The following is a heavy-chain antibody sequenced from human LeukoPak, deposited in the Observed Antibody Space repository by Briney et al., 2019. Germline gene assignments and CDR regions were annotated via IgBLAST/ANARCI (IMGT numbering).Heavy chain of an antibody. CDR1: GFTVSNNF. J-gene: IGHJ4*02. CDR2: MSYEGSGK. Sequence: GGSLRLSCAVSGFTVSNNFMTWVRQAPGKGLEWVAFMSYEGSGKYYADSVKGRFTISRDNSLNTLYLQMNSLRAEDTAAYYCAKLMHDHDRSGFGVDHWGQGTLVTVSS. D-gene: IGHD3-22*01. V-gene: IGHV3-30*02. CDR3: AKLMHDHDRSGFGVDH.